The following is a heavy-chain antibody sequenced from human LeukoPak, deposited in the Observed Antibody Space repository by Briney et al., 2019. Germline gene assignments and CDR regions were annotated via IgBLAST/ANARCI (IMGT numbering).Heavy chain of an antibody. Sequence: SETLSLTCAVYGGSFSGYYWSWIRQPPGKGLEWIGEINHSGSTNYNPSLKSRVTISVDTSKNQFSLTLSSVTAADTAVYYCASREVVAAYYFDYWGQGTLVTVSS. V-gene: IGHV4-34*01. D-gene: IGHD2-15*01. CDR2: INHSGST. CDR3: ASREVVAAYYFDY. CDR1: GGSFSGYY. J-gene: IGHJ4*02.